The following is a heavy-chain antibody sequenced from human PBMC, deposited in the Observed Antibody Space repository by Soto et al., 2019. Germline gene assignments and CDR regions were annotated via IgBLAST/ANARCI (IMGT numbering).Heavy chain of an antibody. J-gene: IGHJ4*02. CDR2: IRSKAYGGTT. Sequence: EVHLVESGGGLVKPGRSLRLSCTASGFTFGDFAMNWFRQAPGKGLEWVGLIRSKAYGGTTEYAASVKGRFTISRDDSKSIAYLQMNSLKIEDTAVYYCTRDNPRIAAAAHFDYWGQGTLVTVSS. CDR3: TRDNPRIAAAAHFDY. D-gene: IGHD6-13*01. V-gene: IGHV3-49*05. CDR1: GFTFGDFA.